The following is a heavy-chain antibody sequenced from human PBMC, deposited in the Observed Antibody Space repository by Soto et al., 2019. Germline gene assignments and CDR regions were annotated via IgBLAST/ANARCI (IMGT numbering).Heavy chain of an antibody. Sequence: GGSLRLSCAASGFTLRTYTMNWVRQAPGKGLEWVSSISISSSDRYYAYSVRGRFTISRDNAKNALYLQMNSLRANDTAVYFCVRGMNPLFGGQGTLVTVSS. CDR1: GFTLRTYT. CDR2: ISISSSDR. CDR3: VRGMNPLF. V-gene: IGHV3-21*06. J-gene: IGHJ4*01.